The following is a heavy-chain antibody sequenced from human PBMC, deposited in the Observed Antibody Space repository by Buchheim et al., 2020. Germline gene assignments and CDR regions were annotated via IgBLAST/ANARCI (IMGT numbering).Heavy chain of an antibody. D-gene: IGHD4-11*01. CDR1: GFTFSGSA. Sequence: EVQLVESGGGLVQPGGSLKLSCAASGFTFSGSAMHWVRQASGKGLEWIGRSRSIANNSATAYAASVKGRFTISRDASQNTVYLEMNSLKTEDTAIYYCTRGDYSNFNWGQGTL. CDR3: TRGDYSNFN. V-gene: IGHV3-73*01. CDR2: SRSIANNSAT. J-gene: IGHJ4*02.